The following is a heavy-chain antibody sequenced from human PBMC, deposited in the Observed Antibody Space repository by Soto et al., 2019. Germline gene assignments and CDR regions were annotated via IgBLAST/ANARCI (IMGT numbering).Heavy chain of an antibody. D-gene: IGHD3-3*01. J-gene: IGHJ4*02. CDR3: ARHYSMTDDFDFDY. V-gene: IGHV4-30-4*01. CDR2: IYNSGIT. Sequence: PSETLSLTCTVSGGSISSGDYSWSWVRQSPGKGLEWIGHIYNSGITYYNPSLKSRVVISIDTSRNQFSLRLNSLTAADRAVYYCARHYSMTDDFDFDYWGQGTLVTVSS. CDR1: GGSISSGDYS.